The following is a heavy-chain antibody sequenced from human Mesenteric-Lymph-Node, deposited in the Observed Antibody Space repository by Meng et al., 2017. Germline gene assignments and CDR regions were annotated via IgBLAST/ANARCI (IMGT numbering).Heavy chain of an antibody. V-gene: IGHV4-30-4*01. CDR1: GGSISSSNYY. CDR2: IYNSGST. Sequence: GQLQESGPGLVKPSQTLSLTCTVSGGSISSSNYYWSWSRQPPGKGLEWSGHIYNSGSTYYNPSLKSRITISVDTSKNQFSLKLSSVTAADTAVYYCARGQKGYFDLWGRGTLVTVSS. J-gene: IGHJ2*01. CDR3: ARGQKGYFDL.